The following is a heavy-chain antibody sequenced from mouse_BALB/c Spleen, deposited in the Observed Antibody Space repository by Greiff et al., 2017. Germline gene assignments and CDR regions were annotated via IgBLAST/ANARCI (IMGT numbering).Heavy chain of an antibody. D-gene: IGHD2-3*01. V-gene: IGHV5-17*02. Sequence: EVKLVESGGGLVQPGGSRKLSCAASGFTFSSFGMHWVRQAPEKGLEWVAYISSGSSTIYYADTVKGRFTISRDNPKNTLFLQMTSLRSEDTAMYYCARDGYLYYFDYWGQGTTLTVSS. CDR3: ARDGYLYYFDY. CDR1: GFTFSSFG. J-gene: IGHJ2*01. CDR2: ISSGSSTI.